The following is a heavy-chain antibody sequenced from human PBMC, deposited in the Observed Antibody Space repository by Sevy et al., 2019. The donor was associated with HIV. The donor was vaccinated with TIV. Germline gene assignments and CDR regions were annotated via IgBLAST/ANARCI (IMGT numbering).Heavy chain of an antibody. D-gene: IGHD2-15*01. J-gene: IGHJ6*02. CDR2: ISSSSNYI. CDR3: ARGVAYCSGGSCFPGYYYGMDV. V-gene: IGHV3-21*01. CDR1: GFTFSSYN. Sequence: GGSLRLSCAASGFTFSSYNMNWVRQAPGKGLEWVSSISSSSNYIYYADSMKGRFTISRDNAKNSLYLQMNSLRAEDTAVYYCARGVAYCSGGSCFPGYYYGMDVWGQGTTVTVSS.